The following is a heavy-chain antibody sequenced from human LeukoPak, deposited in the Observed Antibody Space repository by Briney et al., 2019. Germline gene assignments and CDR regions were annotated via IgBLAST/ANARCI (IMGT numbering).Heavy chain of an antibody. J-gene: IGHJ4*02. V-gene: IGHV1-18*01. D-gene: IGHD3-9*01. Sequence: ASVKVSCKASGYTFSRYGINWVRQAPGQGLEWMGWISHYNGNVNYAHQLQDRVTMTTDTSTGTPYMEVRSLRSDDTAVYYCARGWFDATAYHHPFDYWGQGTLVTVSS. CDR2: ISHYNGNV. CDR1: GYTFSRYG. CDR3: ARGWFDATAYHHPFDY.